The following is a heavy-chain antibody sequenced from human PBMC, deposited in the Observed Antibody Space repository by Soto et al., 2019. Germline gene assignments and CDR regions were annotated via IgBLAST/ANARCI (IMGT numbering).Heavy chain of an antibody. CDR1: GFTFTSSA. Sequence: SVKVSCKASGFTFTSSAVQWVRQARGQRLEWIGWIVVGSGNTNYAQKFQERVTITRYMSTSTAYMELSSLRSEDTAVYYCAAVSPYYYDSSGYYIDYWGQGTLVTVSS. J-gene: IGHJ4*02. D-gene: IGHD3-22*01. CDR3: AAVSPYYYDSSGYYIDY. CDR2: IVVGSGNT. V-gene: IGHV1-58*01.